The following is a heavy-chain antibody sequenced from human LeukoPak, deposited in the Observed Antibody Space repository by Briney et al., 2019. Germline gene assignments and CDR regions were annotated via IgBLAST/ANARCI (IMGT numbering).Heavy chain of an antibody. V-gene: IGHV4-4*07. CDR1: GGSISSYY. J-gene: IGHJ4*02. CDR2: IYTSGST. D-gene: IGHD6-13*01. CDR3: ARGVYIAAAQYAY. Sequence: SETLSLTCTVSGGSISSYYWSWIRQPAGKGLEWIGRIYTSGSTNYNPSFKSRVTISVDTSKNQFSLKLSSVTAADTAVYYCARGVYIAAAQYAYWGQGTLVTVSS.